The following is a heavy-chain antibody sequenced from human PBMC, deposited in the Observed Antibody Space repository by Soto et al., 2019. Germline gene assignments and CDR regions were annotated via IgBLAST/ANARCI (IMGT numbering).Heavy chain of an antibody. CDR1: GFTFSNAW. J-gene: IGHJ4*02. V-gene: IGHV3-15*01. CDR3: TTDDPINKY. Sequence: GGSLRLSCAVSGFTFSNAWMSWVRQAPGKGLEWVGRIKSKTNGGTTDYAAPVNGRFTISRDDSKNTLYLQLNSLKAEGTALYYCTTDDPINKYWGQGTLVTVSS. CDR2: IKSKTNGGTT.